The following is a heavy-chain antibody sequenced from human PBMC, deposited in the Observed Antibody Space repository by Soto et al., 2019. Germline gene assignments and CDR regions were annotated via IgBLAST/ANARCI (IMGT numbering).Heavy chain of an antibody. CDR3: ARESAGSGKNNWFDP. D-gene: IGHD3-10*01. J-gene: IGHJ5*02. CDR1: GGSVTSHY. CDR2: IHYSGGT. V-gene: IGHV4-59*02. Sequence: PSETLSLTCTGYGGSVTSHYWSWIRQPPGKGLEWIGFIHYSGGTKYNPSLESRVTISVDTSQNQLSLRLNSVTAADTAVYYCARESAGSGKNNWFDPWGLGTLVTVSS.